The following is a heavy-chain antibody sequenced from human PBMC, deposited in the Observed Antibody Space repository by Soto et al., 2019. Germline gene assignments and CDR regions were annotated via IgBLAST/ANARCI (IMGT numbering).Heavy chain of an antibody. D-gene: IGHD5-12*01. CDR2: TYYRSKWYD. CDR1: GDSVSSNSVA. J-gene: IGHJ4*02. Sequence: PSQTLSLTCAISGDSVSSNSVAWTWIRQSPSRGLEWLGRTYYRSKWYDDYAVSVKGRITINPDTSKNQFSLQLSSVTAADTAVYYCASHVDIVATIGGYFDYWGQGTLVTVSS. V-gene: IGHV6-1*01. CDR3: ASHVDIVATIGGYFDY.